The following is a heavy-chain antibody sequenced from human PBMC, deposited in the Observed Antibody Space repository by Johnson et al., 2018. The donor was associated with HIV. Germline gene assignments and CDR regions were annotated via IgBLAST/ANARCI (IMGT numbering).Heavy chain of an antibody. J-gene: IGHJ3*02. Sequence: VQLVESGGVVVQPGGSLRLSCAASGFTFDDYTMHWVRQAPGKGLEWVSAISWNSGSIGYADSVKGRFSISRDNAKNSLYLQLNSLRVEDTAVYYCALDPRIVGSHGEAFDIWGQGTVVTVSS. D-gene: IGHD1-26*01. CDR1: GFTFDDYT. CDR3: ALDPRIVGSHGEAFDI. CDR2: ISWNSGSI. V-gene: IGHV3-9*01.